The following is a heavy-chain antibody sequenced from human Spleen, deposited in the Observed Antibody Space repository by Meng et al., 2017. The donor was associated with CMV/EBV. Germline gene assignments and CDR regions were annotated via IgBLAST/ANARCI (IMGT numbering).Heavy chain of an antibody. J-gene: IGHJ4*02. CDR3: ARDPYCSSTSCREQRDY. Sequence: FTVSSNYMSWVRQAPGKGLEWVSVIYSGGSTYYADSVKGRFTISRDNSKNTLYLQMNSLRAEDTAVYYCARDPYCSSTSCREQRDYWGQGTLVTVSS. V-gene: IGHV3-66*02. CDR2: IYSGGST. D-gene: IGHD2-2*01. CDR1: FTVSSNY.